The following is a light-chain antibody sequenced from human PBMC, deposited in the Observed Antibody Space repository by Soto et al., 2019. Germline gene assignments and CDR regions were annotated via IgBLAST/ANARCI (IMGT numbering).Light chain of an antibody. Sequence: EIVLTQSPATLSLSPGERATLSCRASQSVSSYLAWYQQKPGQAPRLLIYDASNRATGIPARFSGSGSGTDFTLTISSLEPEDFAVYYGQQRSNWPGTFGQGTNLEIK. CDR1: QSVSSY. CDR2: DAS. V-gene: IGKV3-11*01. CDR3: QQRSNWPGT. J-gene: IGKJ2*01.